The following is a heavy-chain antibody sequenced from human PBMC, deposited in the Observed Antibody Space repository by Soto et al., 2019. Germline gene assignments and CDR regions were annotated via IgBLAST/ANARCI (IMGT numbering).Heavy chain of an antibody. CDR2: IYYSGST. CDR3: ARSSGWYPDLDY. D-gene: IGHD6-19*01. V-gene: IGHV4-59*01. CDR1: GGSISSYY. Sequence: SESLSLTGTVSGGSISSYYWSWIRQPPGKGLEWIGYIYYSGSTNYNPSLKSRVTISVDTSKNQFSLKLSSVTAADTAVYYCARSSGWYPDLDYWGQGTLVTVSS. J-gene: IGHJ4*02.